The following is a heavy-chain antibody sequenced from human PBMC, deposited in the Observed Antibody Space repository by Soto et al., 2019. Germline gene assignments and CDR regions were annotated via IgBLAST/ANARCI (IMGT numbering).Heavy chain of an antibody. V-gene: IGHV1-58*01. J-gene: IGHJ5*02. CDR3: AAVTDIVVVPAAQNWFDP. CDR1: GFTFTSSA. Sequence: GASVKVSCKASGFTFTSSAVQWVRQARGQRLEWIGWIVVGSGNTNYAQKFQERVTITRDMSTSTAYMELSSLRSKDTAVYYCAAVTDIVVVPAAQNWFDPWGQGTLVTVSS. CDR2: IVVGSGNT. D-gene: IGHD2-2*01.